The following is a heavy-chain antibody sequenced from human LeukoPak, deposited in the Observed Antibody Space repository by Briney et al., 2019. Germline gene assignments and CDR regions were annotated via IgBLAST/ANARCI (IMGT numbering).Heavy chain of an antibody. J-gene: IGHJ5*02. CDR1: GFTFGDYA. CDR2: INHSGST. D-gene: IGHD6-19*01. CDR3: ARRPLSGWSLNWFDP. V-gene: IGHV4-34*01. Sequence: LRLSCTASGFTFGDYAMSWVRQAPGKGLEWIGEINHSGSTNYNPSLKSRVTISVDTSKNQFSLKLSSVTAADTAVYFCARRPLSGWSLNWFDPWGQGTLVTVSS.